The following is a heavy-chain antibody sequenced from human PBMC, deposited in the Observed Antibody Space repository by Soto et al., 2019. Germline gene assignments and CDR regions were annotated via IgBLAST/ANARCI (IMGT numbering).Heavy chain of an antibody. CDR2: IDWDDDK. CDR1: GFSLSTSGMC. D-gene: IGHD3-9*01. J-gene: IGHJ6*02. V-gene: IGHV2-70*11. Sequence: SGPTLVNPAQTLTLTCTFSGFSLSTSGMCVSWIRQPPGKALEWLARIDWDDDKYYSTSLKTRLTISKDTSKNQVVLTMTNMDPVDTATYYCARGVLRYFDWSGRYYGMDVWGQGTTVTVSS. CDR3: ARGVLRYFDWSGRYYGMDV.